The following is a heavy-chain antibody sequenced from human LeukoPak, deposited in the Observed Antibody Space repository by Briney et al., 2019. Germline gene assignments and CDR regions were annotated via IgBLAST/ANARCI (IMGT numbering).Heavy chain of an antibody. D-gene: IGHD3-22*01. CDR1: GFTFSSYA. J-gene: IGHJ4*02. CDR2: TSGDGGAT. CDR3: AKDRPNYYGSNGHYYRRDGDY. Sequence: PGGSLRLSCAASGFTFSSYAMSWVRQSTGKGLEWVSSTSGDGGATYYSNSVKGRSTISRDNSRNTLYLQMNSLRAEDTAVYYCAKDRPNYYGSNGHYYRRDGDYWGQGTLVTVSS. V-gene: IGHV3-23*01.